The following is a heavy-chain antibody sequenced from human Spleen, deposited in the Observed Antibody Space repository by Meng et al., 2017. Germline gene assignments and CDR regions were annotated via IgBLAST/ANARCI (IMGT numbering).Heavy chain of an antibody. CDR3: ARVDTSGYFEH. V-gene: IGHV3-7*01. J-gene: IGHJ4*02. CDR1: GFTFSSYV. CDR2: IKQDGNEI. D-gene: IGHD3-22*01. Sequence: GESLKISCAASGFTFSSYVMHWVRQVPGKGLEWVASIKQDGNEIHYVDSVKGRFTISRDNAENSLFLQMNSLRADDTAVYYCARVDTSGYFEHWGQGTRVTVSS.